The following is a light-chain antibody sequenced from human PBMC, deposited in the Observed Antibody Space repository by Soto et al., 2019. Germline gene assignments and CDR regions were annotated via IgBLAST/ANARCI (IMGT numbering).Light chain of an antibody. Sequence: DIPLTQSPASLSASLGDRVTITCRASQNIVSYVHWYQQRPGQAPNLLIYSTSTLRDGVPSRFSGRGSGTEFSLSISSLQPEDFATYYCHQTYSTKYTFGQGTKLEIK. CDR3: HQTYSTKYT. CDR2: STS. CDR1: QNIVSY. V-gene: IGKV1-39*01. J-gene: IGKJ2*01.